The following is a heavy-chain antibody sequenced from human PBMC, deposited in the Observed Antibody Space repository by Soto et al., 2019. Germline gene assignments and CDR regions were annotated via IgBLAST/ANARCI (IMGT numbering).Heavy chain of an antibody. Sequence: EVQLVESGGLVVQPGGSLRLSCSASGFTFDDYAMHWVRQTPGKGLEWVSLITWDGGTTFYANSVRARLNISRDNNKNSLYLQMSSLKSHASALYYSAGERGRVTYYWGQGTMVIVSS. V-gene: IGHV3-43*01. CDR3: AGERGRVTYY. J-gene: IGHJ4*02. D-gene: IGHD3-10*01. CDR1: GFTFDDYA. CDR2: ITWDGGTT.